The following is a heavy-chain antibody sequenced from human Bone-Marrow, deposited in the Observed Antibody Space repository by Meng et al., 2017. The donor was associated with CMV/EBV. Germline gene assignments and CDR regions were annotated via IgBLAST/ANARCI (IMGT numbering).Heavy chain of an antibody. CDR3: ARERGDWGAMASYYYGMDV. CDR1: GGSVSSGSYY. D-gene: IGHD3-16*01. J-gene: IGHJ6*02. Sequence: SETLSLTCTVSGGSVSSGSYYWSWIRQPPGKGLEWIGYIYYSGSTNYNPSLKSRATISVDTSKNQFSLKLSSVTAADTAVYYCARERGDWGAMASYYYGMDVWGQGTTVTVSS. V-gene: IGHV4-61*01. CDR2: IYYSGST.